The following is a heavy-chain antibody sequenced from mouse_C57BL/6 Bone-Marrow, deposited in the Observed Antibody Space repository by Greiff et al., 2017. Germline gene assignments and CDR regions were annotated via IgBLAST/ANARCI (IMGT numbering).Heavy chain of an antibody. D-gene: IGHD2-5*01. V-gene: IGHV5-4*01. Sequence: EVTLVESGGGLVKPGGSLKLSCAASGFTFSSYAMSWVRQTPEKRLEWVATISDGGIYTYYTDNVKGRFTISRDNDKNNLYLQMSHLKSEDTAMYYCAREGYYSNDGYAMDYWGQGTSVTVSS. J-gene: IGHJ4*01. CDR2: ISDGGIYT. CDR3: AREGYYSNDGYAMDY. CDR1: GFTFSSYA.